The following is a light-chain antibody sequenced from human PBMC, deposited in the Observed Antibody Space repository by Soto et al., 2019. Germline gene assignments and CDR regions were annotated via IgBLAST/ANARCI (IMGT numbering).Light chain of an antibody. Sequence: QSALTQPASVSGSPGQSITISCTGTSSDVGGYNHVSWYQQHPGKAPKFMIYDVSNRPSGVSNRFSGSKSGNTASLTISGLQAEDEADYYCSSYSSSRTYVFGTGTKLTVL. J-gene: IGLJ1*01. CDR3: SSYSSSRTYV. V-gene: IGLV2-14*01. CDR1: SSDVGGYNH. CDR2: DVS.